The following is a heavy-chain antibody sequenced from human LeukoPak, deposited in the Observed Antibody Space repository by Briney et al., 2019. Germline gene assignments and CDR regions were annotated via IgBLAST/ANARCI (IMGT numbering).Heavy chain of an antibody. D-gene: IGHD2-2*01. CDR1: GFTFEDHV. CDR3: AKDLGGSATTV. Sequence: GRSLRLSCAASGFTFEDHVMHWVRQAPGKGLGWVSRISWSGDRMGYAGAVKGRFTISRDNAKNSLFLQMNGLRVEDTALYYCAKDLGGSATTVWGQGTLVTVSS. V-gene: IGHV3-9*01. CDR2: ISWSGDRM. J-gene: IGHJ4*02.